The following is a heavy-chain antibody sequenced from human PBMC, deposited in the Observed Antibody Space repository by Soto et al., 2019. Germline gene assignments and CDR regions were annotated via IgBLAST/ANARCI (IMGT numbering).Heavy chain of an antibody. J-gene: IGHJ5*02. Sequence: SETLSLTCSVSGGTISGYYWTWIRQPAGKGLEWIGRIYSSGNTKYNPSLQSRVTMSLDTSNNQFSLRLTSVTAADTAVYYCARGQRFSDWFDPWGQGALVTVSS. CDR3: ARGQRFSDWFDP. V-gene: IGHV4-4*07. D-gene: IGHD3-3*01. CDR2: IYSSGNT. CDR1: GGTISGYY.